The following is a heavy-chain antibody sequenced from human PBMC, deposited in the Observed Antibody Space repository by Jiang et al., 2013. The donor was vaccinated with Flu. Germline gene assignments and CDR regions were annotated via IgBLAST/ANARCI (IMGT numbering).Heavy chain of an antibody. D-gene: IGHD5-18*01. CDR2: ISYDGSNK. V-gene: IGHV3-30-3*02. CDR1: GFTFSSYA. CDR3: AKRGYSYDFGY. Sequence: RLSCAASGFTFSSYAMHWVRQAPGKGLEWVAVISYDGSNKYYADSVKGRFTISRDNSKNTLYLQMNSLRAEDTAVYYCAKRGYSYDFGYWGQGTLVTVSS. J-gene: IGHJ4*02.